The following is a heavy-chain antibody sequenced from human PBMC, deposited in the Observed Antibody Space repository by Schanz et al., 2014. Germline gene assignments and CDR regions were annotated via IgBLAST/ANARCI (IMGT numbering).Heavy chain of an antibody. D-gene: IGHD3-3*01. J-gene: IGHJ3*02. Sequence: QVQLVQSGAEVKKPGASVKLSCKASNYIFTKYYIHCVRQAPGQGLEWMGLINPYDDTIDYAKKFQGRFNMTRDTSTTTVYMELSSLRSDDTAMYYCVTEKRMESGTWAKAFDIWGQGTWVTVSS. V-gene: IGHV1-46*01. CDR2: INPYDDTI. CDR1: NYIFTKYY. CDR3: VTEKRMESGTWAKAFDI.